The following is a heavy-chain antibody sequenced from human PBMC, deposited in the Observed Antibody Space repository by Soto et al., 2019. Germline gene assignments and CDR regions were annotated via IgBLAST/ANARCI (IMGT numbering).Heavy chain of an antibody. CDR2: INPNSGGT. Sequence: ASLKVACKASGYTFTGYYMHGVRQAPGQGLEWMGWINPNSGGTNYAQKFQGWVTMTRDTSISTAYMELSRLRSDDTAVYYCARAPASIAGRYGMDVWGQGTTVTVYS. D-gene: IGHD6-6*01. J-gene: IGHJ6*02. CDR3: ARAPASIAGRYGMDV. V-gene: IGHV1-2*04. CDR1: GYTFTGYY.